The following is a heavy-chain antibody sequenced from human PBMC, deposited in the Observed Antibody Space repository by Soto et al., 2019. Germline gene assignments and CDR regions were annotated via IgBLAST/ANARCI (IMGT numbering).Heavy chain of an antibody. J-gene: IGHJ3*02. CDR2: ISGRCGRR. V-gene: IGHV3-23*01. Sequence: GGSLRLSCVASGFPFSSYAMSWGRQTPGKGLEGCSGISGRCGRRYYAASVKGRFTISRDNSNNTLSLQMHILRVEDTAVYFCAKGGYYSLFDIWGQGTMVTVSS. CDR3: AKGGYYSLFDI. CDR1: GFPFSSYA. D-gene: IGHD3-16*01.